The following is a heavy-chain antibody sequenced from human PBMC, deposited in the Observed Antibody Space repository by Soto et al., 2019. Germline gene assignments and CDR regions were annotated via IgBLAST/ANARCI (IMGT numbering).Heavy chain of an antibody. J-gene: IGHJ6*02. CDR1: GFTFSSYD. V-gene: IGHV3-13*01. CDR2: IGTAGDT. CDR3: ARGSTVNNYYYYGMDV. D-gene: IGHD4-17*01. Sequence: EVQLVESGGGLVQPGGSLRLSCAASGFTFSSYDMHWVRQATGKGLEWVSAIGTAGDTYYPGSVKGRFTISRENAKNSVYRQLNSLRAGDTAVYYCARGSTVNNYYYYGMDVWGQGTTVTVSS.